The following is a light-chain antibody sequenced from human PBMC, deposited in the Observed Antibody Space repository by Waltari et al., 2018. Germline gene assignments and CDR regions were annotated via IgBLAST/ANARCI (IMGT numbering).Light chain of an antibody. CDR3: SSYTTSSAPGV. CDR2: EGS. Sequence: QSALTPPASVSGSPGQSITISCSGTDSDVGAYDFVSWYQQHPGKAPHLIIYEGSNRPSGISNRFSASKSGNTASLTISGLQAEDEADYYCSSYTTSSAPGVFGTGTRVTVL. V-gene: IGLV2-14*01. J-gene: IGLJ1*01. CDR1: DSDVGAYDF.